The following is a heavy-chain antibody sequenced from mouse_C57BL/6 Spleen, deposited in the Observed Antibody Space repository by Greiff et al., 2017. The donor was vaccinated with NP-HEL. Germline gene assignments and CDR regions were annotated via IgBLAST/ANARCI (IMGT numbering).Heavy chain of an antibody. J-gene: IGHJ4*01. CDR1: GYTFTSYW. D-gene: IGHD1-1*01. V-gene: IGHV1-50*01. CDR3: ARGYYGRGYYYAMDY. Sequence: QVQLQQPGAELVKPGASVKLSCKASGYTFTSYWMQWVKQRPGQGLEWIGEIDPSDSYTNYNQKFKGKATLTVDKSSSTAYMQLSSLTSEDSAVYYCARGYYGRGYYYAMDYWGQGTSVTVSS. CDR2: IDPSDSYT.